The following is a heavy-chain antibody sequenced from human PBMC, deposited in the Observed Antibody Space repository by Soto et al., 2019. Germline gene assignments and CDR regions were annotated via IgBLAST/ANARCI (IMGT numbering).Heavy chain of an antibody. V-gene: IGHV4-59*12. CDR2: IRYSGST. CDR1: GVSISSYY. J-gene: IGHJ5*02. Sequence: SETLSLTCTVSGVSISSYYWSWIRQPPGKGLEWIGHIRYSGSTDYNPSLKSRVTVSVDTSKNQFSLKLSSVTAADTAVYYCARVPGPWGQGTLVTVSS. CDR3: ARVPGP.